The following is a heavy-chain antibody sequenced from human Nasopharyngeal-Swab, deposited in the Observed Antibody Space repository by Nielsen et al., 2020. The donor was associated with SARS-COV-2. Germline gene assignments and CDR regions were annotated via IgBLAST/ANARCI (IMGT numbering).Heavy chain of an antibody. Sequence: GGSLRLSCTTSGFTLSTYAMHWVRQAPGKGLEWVALIWSDSSNTLYADSVQGRFTISRDNSKNTLFLEMNSLRAEDTALYYGARNWPQFDSWGQGTLVTVSS. J-gene: IGHJ4*02. V-gene: IGHV3-33*01. CDR1: GFTLSTYA. CDR2: IWSDSSNT. CDR3: ARNWPQFDS.